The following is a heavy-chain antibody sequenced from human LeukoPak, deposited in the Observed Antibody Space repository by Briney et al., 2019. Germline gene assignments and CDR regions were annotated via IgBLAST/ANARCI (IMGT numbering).Heavy chain of an antibody. CDR3: ARDERKGGVDIVATSPFDY. D-gene: IGHD5-12*01. CDR2: IWYDGPNK. V-gene: IGHV3-33*01. CDR1: GFTFTSNG. Sequence: GRSLRLSCSASGFTFTSNGMHWDRPGPGKGLEWVAVIWYDGPNKYYAYSVKGRFTMSRDNSKNTLYLQMNSLRAEDTAVYYCARDERKGGVDIVATSPFDYWGQGTLVTVSS. J-gene: IGHJ4*02.